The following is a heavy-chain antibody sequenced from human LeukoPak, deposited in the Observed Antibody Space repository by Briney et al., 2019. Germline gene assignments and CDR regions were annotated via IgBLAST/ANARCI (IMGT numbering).Heavy chain of an antibody. Sequence: GGSPRLSCAASGFTFSSYAMSWVRQAPGKGLEWVSAISGSGGSTYYADSVKGRFTISRDNSKNTLYLQMNSLRAEDTAVYYCAKRGPVSFNDYDAFDIWGQGTMVTVSS. J-gene: IGHJ3*02. CDR1: GFTFSSYA. CDR3: AKRGPVSFNDYDAFDI. D-gene: IGHD3-16*01. V-gene: IGHV3-23*01. CDR2: ISGSGGST.